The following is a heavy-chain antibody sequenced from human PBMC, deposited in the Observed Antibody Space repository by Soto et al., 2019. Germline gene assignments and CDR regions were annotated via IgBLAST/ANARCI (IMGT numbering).Heavy chain of an antibody. CDR1: GFTFIGSA. D-gene: IGHD3-22*01. V-gene: IGHV3-73*01. Sequence: WGSLRLSCAASGFTFIGSAIHLFRHSAFKWLEWVGRIRSKANSYATAHAASVKGRFIISRDDSKNTAYLQMNSLKTEDTAVYYCTTTGEYYYDSSGYYSLDYWGQGTLVTVSS. CDR2: IRSKANSYAT. CDR3: TTTGEYYYDSSGYYSLDY. J-gene: IGHJ4*02.